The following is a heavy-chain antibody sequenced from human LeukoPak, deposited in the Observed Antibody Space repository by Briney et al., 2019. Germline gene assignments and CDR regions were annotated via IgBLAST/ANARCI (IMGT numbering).Heavy chain of an antibody. D-gene: IGHD2-15*01. Sequence: GGSLRLSCAASGFTFSSYSMNWVRQAPGKGLEWVSSISSSSSYIYYADSVKGRFTISRGNAKNSLYLQMNSLRVEDTAVYYCAKDLWSGGSCCDAFDIWGQGTMVTVSS. CDR3: AKDLWSGGSCCDAFDI. CDR1: GFTFSSYS. V-gene: IGHV3-21*04. J-gene: IGHJ3*02. CDR2: ISSSSSYI.